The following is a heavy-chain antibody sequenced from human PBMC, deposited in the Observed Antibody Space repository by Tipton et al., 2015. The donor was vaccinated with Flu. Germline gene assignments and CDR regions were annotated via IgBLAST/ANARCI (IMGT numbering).Heavy chain of an antibody. V-gene: IGHV4-61*02. CDR3: ARDRSGSSSYYGAFDI. D-gene: IGHD3-10*01. CDR2: IYTSGST. J-gene: IGHJ3*02. Sequence: TLSLTCTVSGGSINSGSYYWSWIRQPAGQGLQWIGRIYTSGSTNYNFSLNSRVTISVDTSKNQFYLRLTCVTAADTAIYYCARDRSGSSSYYGAFDIWGQGTMVNVSS. CDR1: GGSINSGSYY.